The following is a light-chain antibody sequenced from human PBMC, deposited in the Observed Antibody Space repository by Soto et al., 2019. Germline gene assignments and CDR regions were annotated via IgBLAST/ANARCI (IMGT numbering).Light chain of an antibody. CDR2: EVN. V-gene: IGLV2-14*01. CDR3: SSYLSTSTPYG. Sequence: QSVLTQPASVSGSPGQSITISCTGTSSDVGSHNYVSWYQQHPGKAPKLIIFEVNSRPSGVSNRFSGSKSGSAASLTISGLQAEDEADYYCSSYLSTSTPYGFGGGTKVTVL. CDR1: SSDVGSHNY. J-gene: IGLJ1*01.